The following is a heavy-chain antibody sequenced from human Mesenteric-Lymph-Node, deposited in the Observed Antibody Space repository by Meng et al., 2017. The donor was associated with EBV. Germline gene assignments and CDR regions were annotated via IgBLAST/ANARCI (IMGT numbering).Heavy chain of an antibody. D-gene: IGHD2-2*02. V-gene: IGHV4-61*01. CDR3: VRGAAIGPRYFDY. CDR2: IYYSGTT. Sequence: VQLQESGPGLVKPSEILSLTCTVSGGSVNSVTYYWSWIRQPPGKGLEWIGYIYYSGTTNYNPSLKGRVTISLDTSKNQFSLKLSSVTAADTAVYYCVRGAAIGPRYFDYWGQGTLVTVSS. CDR1: GGSVNSVTYY. J-gene: IGHJ4*02.